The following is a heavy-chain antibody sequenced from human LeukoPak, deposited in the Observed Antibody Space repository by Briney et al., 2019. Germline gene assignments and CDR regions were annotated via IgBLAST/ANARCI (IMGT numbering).Heavy chain of an antibody. CDR2: ASFHGSNT. V-gene: IGHV3-30*04. J-gene: IGHJ4*02. Sequence: PGRSLRLSCAASGFIFSDSTMHWVRQAPSKGLEGVAAASFHGSNTYYADSMKGRFTISRDNSKNTVYLQMNSLRTEDTAVYYCARERSWNGPLDYWGQGTLVTVSS. CDR1: GFIFSDST. CDR3: ARERSWNGPLDY. D-gene: IGHD1-1*01.